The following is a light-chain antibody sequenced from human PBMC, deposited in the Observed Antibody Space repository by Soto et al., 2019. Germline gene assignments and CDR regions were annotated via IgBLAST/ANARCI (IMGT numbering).Light chain of an antibody. CDR3: ATWADSLNTYV. CDR1: SSNVGSNT. Sequence: QSVLTQPPSAYGTPGQRITISCSGSSSNVGSNTVNWYQQVPGVAPKLLIYRNAQRPSGVPDRFSGSKSGTSASLVISGLQSGDEADYYCATWADSLNTYVFGTGNKVTV. V-gene: IGLV1-44*01. J-gene: IGLJ1*01. CDR2: RNA.